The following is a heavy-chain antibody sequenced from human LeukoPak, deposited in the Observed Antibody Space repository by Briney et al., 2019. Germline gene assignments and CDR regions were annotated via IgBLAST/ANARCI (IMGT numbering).Heavy chain of an antibody. Sequence: GGSLRLSCAASGFTFSSYWMHWVRQAPGKGLVWVSRINSDGSSTSYADSVKGRFTISRDNAKNTLYLQMNSLRAEDTAVYYCARRDSYSSGYYYFDYWGQGTLVTVSS. V-gene: IGHV3-74*01. J-gene: IGHJ4*02. CDR1: GFTFSSYW. D-gene: IGHD3-22*01. CDR3: ARRDSYSSGYYYFDY. CDR2: INSDGSST.